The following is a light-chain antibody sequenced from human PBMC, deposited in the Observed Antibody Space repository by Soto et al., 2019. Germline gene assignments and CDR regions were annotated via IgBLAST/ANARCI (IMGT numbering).Light chain of an antibody. V-gene: IGKV1-5*01. J-gene: IGKJ2*01. CDR1: QSINIW. CDR3: QQYNNYSYT. CDR2: DAS. Sequence: DIQMTQSPSTLSASVGDRVTITCRASQSINIWLAWYQQKAGKAPKLLIYDASTLENRVPLRFSGSGSGTEFPLTLSGLQPDYFSTYYFQQYNNYSYTFGQGTKLEIK.